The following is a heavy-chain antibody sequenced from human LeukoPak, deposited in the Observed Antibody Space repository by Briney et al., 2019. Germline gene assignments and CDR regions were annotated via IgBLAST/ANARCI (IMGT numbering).Heavy chain of an antibody. D-gene: IGHD3-22*01. V-gene: IGHV3-23*01. CDR3: ASHGFRMMVVLISYFDY. J-gene: IGHJ4*02. Sequence: SGGSLRLSCTASGFTFSSYAMSWVRQTPGRGLEWVSSISDTGSTTYYAHSVKDGFINSIENHENALYLQMNSLSAEGTDVYYCASHGFRMMVVLISYFDYWGQGSLVSVSA. CDR1: GFTFSSYA. CDR2: ISDTGSTT.